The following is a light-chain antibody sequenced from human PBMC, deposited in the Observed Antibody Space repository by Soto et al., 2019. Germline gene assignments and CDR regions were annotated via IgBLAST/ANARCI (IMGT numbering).Light chain of an antibody. CDR3: LQDYNYPWT. V-gene: IGKV1-6*02. CDR2: AAS. J-gene: IGKJ1*01. Sequence: AIQMTQSPSSLSASVGDRVTITCRASQDIRTDLGWYQQKPGKAPKLLIYAASSLQSGVPSRFSGSGSGTDFTLNISILQPEDFATYYCLQDYNYPWTFGQGTKVEIK. CDR1: QDIRTD.